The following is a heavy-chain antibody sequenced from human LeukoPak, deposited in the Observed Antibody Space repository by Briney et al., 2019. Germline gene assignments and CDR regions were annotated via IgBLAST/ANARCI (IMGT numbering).Heavy chain of an antibody. D-gene: IGHD1-26*01. Sequence: GGSLRLSCAVSGFTFSSYTMSWVRQAPGKGLEWVSAISGSGGNTYYADSVKGRFTISRDNSKNTLYLQMNSLRAEDTAVYYCAVPQWELLNGGQGTLVTVSS. CDR2: ISGSGGNT. CDR1: GFTFSSYT. J-gene: IGHJ4*02. V-gene: IGHV3-23*01. CDR3: AVPQWELLN.